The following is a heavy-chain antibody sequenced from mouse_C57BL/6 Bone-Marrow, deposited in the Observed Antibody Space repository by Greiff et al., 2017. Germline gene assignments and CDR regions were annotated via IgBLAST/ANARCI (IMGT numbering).Heavy chain of an antibody. Sequence: QVQLKQSGAELARPGASVKLSCKASGYTFTSYGISWVKQRTGQGLEWIGEISPRSGNTYYNEKFKGKATLTADKSSSTAYMELRSLTSEDSAVYYCARSLPFDVWGTGTTGTVSS. CDR2: ISPRSGNT. CDR3: ARSLPFDV. V-gene: IGHV1-81*01. D-gene: IGHD2-10*01. J-gene: IGHJ1*03. CDR1: GYTFTSYG.